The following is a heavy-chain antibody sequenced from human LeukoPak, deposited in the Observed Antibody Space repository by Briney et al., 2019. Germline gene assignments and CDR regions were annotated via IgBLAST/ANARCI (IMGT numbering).Heavy chain of an antibody. Sequence: PSETLSLTCSVSGGSVSSGSYYWNWIRQPPGKGLEWLGYIHYSGSTDYNPSRKSRVTISVDTSKNQFSLKLSSVTAADTAVYYCARHTYYYHSSGYYYESWFDPWGQGTLVTVSS. D-gene: IGHD3-22*01. J-gene: IGHJ5*02. CDR1: GGSVSSGSYY. CDR3: ARHTYYYHSSGYYYESWFDP. V-gene: IGHV4-61*01. CDR2: IHYSGST.